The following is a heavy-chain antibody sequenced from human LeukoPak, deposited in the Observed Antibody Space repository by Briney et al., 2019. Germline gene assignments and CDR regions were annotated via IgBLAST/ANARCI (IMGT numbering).Heavy chain of an antibody. CDR2: IYTSGST. CDR1: GGSINNGTYY. Sequence: SETLSLTCTVSGGSINNGTYYWNWIRQPAGKGLEWIGRIYTSGSTNYNPSLKSRVTISVDTSKNQFSLKLSSVTAADTAVYYCARDGGDWEPGPFDYWGQGTLVTVSS. D-gene: IGHD2-21*02. J-gene: IGHJ4*02. V-gene: IGHV4-61*02. CDR3: ARDGGDWEPGPFDY.